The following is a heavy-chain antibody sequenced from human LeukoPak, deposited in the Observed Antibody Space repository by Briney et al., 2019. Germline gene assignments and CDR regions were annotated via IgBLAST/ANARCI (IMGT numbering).Heavy chain of an antibody. CDR3: ARGGPKRIAVAGMSFDY. Sequence: ASVKVSCKASGHTFTGYYMHWVRQAPGQGLEWMGWINPNSGGTDYAQKFQGRVTMTRDTSISTAYMELSRLRSDDTAVYYCARGGPKRIAVAGMSFDYWGQGTLVTVSS. V-gene: IGHV1-2*02. J-gene: IGHJ4*02. CDR1: GHTFTGYY. CDR2: INPNSGGT. D-gene: IGHD6-19*01.